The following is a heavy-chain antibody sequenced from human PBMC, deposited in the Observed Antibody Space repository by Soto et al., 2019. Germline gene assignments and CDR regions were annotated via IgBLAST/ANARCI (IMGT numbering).Heavy chain of an antibody. CDR1: GFSFTGHG. CDR3: ARDRGTTPSNMWPVPGTYFDY. CDR2: IYYDGSAE. J-gene: IGHJ4*02. D-gene: IGHD1-7*01. Sequence: QVQLVESGGGVVQPGRSLRLSCAASGFSFTGHGMHWVRQAPGKGLEWVALIYYDGSAEYYADSVKGRFSISRDNSKNMVYLQMNSLRAEDTAVYYCARDRGTTPSNMWPVPGTYFDYWGQGTLVTVSS. V-gene: IGHV3-33*01.